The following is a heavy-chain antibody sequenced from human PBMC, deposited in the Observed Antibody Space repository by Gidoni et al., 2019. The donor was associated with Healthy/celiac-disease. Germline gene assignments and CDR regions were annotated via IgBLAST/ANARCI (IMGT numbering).Heavy chain of an antibody. D-gene: IGHD6-25*01. J-gene: IGHJ3*02. CDR2: IRSKANSSAT. CDR1: GFTFSGSA. V-gene: IGHV3-73*02. CDR3: TRAATIEGFDI. Sequence: EVQLVESGGGLVQTGGSLKLSGAASGFTFSGSAMHWVRQASGKGLEWVGRIRSKANSSATAYAASVKGRFTISRDDSKHTAYLQMNSLKTEDTAVYYCTRAATIEGFDIWGQGTMVTVSS.